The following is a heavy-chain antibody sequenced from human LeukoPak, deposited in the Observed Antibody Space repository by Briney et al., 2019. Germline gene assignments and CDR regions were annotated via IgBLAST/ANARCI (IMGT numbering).Heavy chain of an antibody. D-gene: IGHD5-24*01. CDR1: GFTFSSYG. Sequence: TGGSLSLSCAASGFTFSSYGMHWVRQAPGKGLEWVAVISYDGKNEYYTDSVKGRFTISRDNAKNTLYLQMNSLRAEDTAVYYCAKQMAVDYFDYWGQGTLVTVSS. V-gene: IGHV3-30*18. CDR2: ISYDGKNE. J-gene: IGHJ4*02. CDR3: AKQMAVDYFDY.